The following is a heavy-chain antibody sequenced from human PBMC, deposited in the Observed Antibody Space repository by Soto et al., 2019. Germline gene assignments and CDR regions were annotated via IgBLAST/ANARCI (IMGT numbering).Heavy chain of an antibody. D-gene: IGHD3-16*02. CDR2: IYYSGST. CDR1: GGSISSSSYY. CDR3: AYVWGSYRVRAFDI. J-gene: IGHJ3*02. Sequence: QLQLQESGPGLVKPSETLSLTCTVSGGSISSSSYYWGWIRQPPGKGLEWIGSIYYSGSTYYNPSLKSRVTISVDTSKNQFSLKLSSVTAADTAVYYCAYVWGSYRVRAFDIWGQGTMVTVSS. V-gene: IGHV4-39*01.